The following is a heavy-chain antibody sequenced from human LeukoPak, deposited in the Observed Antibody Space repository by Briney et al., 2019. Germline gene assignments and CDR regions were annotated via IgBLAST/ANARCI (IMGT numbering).Heavy chain of an antibody. V-gene: IGHV1-18*01. CDR1: GYTFTSYG. CDR2: ISAYNGKT. J-gene: IGHJ3*02. CDR3: ARAGYNWNYLAFDI. Sequence: ASVKVSCKASGYTFTSYGISWVRQAPGQGREWMGWISAYNGKTNYAQKLQGRVTMTTDTTTSTAYMELRSLRSDDTAVYYCARAGYNWNYLAFDIWGQGTMVTVSS. D-gene: IGHD1-7*01.